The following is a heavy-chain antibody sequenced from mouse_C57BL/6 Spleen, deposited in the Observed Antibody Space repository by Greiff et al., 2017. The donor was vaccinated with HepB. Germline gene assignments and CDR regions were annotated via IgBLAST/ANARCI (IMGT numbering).Heavy chain of an antibody. Sequence: EVQLQQSGPELGQPGSSVKISWKASGYTFTNDYMYGVKQRHGKSLEWIGNIYPNDSDTSYNQKFTAKATLTVDKSSSTAYMELSSLTSEDSAVYHCAIHGFPNDYWGQGTPPTVSS. CDR2: IYPNDSDT. CDR1: GYTFTNDY. V-gene: IGHV1-26*01. CDR3: AIHGFPNDY. D-gene: IGHD1-2*01. J-gene: IGHJ2*01.